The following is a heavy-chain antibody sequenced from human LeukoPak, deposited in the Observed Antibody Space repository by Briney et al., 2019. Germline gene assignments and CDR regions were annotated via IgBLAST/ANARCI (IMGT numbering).Heavy chain of an antibody. J-gene: IGHJ5*02. Sequence: PSETLSLTCTVSGGSISSDYWSWIRQPPGKGLEWIGYIYYSGSTNYNPSLKSRVTISVDTSKNQFSLKLSSVTAADTAVYYCARDGIAAAAASNGEVLAWFDPWGQGTLVTVSS. CDR2: IYYSGST. CDR3: ARDGIAAAAASNGEVLAWFDP. CDR1: GGSISSDY. D-gene: IGHD6-13*01. V-gene: IGHV4-59*01.